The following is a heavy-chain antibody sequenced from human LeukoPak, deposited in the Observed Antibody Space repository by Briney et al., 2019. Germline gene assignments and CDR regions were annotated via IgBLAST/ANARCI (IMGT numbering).Heavy chain of an antibody. Sequence: SETLSLTCTVSGGSISSSSYYWGWIRQPPGKGLEWIGSIYYSGSTYYNPSLKSRVTISVDTSKNQFSLKLSSVTAADTAVYYCARRPRSWFGELVRIWFDPWGQGTLVTVSS. D-gene: IGHD3-10*01. CDR2: IYYSGST. J-gene: IGHJ5*02. V-gene: IGHV4-39*07. CDR3: ARRPRSWFGELVRIWFDP. CDR1: GGSISSSSYY.